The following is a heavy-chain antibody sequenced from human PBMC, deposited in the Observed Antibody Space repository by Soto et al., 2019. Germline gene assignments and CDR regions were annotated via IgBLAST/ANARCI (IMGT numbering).Heavy chain of an antibody. CDR1: GFTFDDYA. V-gene: IGHV3-9*01. CDR3: ANLPLYGSGFDC. D-gene: IGHD3-10*01. J-gene: IGHJ4*02. Sequence: EVQLVESGGGLVQPGGSLRLSCAASGFTFDDYAIHWVRQAPGKGLEWVSGISWNGAATGYADSVRGRFTISRDNAKNTLYRQMNSLGSDDTAIYYCANLPLYGSGFDCWGLGTLVTVSS. CDR2: ISWNGAAT.